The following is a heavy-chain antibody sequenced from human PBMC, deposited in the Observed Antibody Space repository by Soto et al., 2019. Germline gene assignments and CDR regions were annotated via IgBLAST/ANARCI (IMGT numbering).Heavy chain of an antibody. CDR1: GGSISTYY. J-gene: IGHJ4*02. CDR2: IYYSGNT. V-gene: IGHV4-59*01. Sequence: PSETLSLTCTVSGGSISTYYWSWIRQPPGKGLEWIGYIYYSGNTNYNPSLKSRVTISIDTSKNQFSLKLSSVTAEDTAVYYCARARLNTPWRYFDYWGQGTLVTVSS. CDR3: ARARLNTPWRYFDY. D-gene: IGHD3-3*01.